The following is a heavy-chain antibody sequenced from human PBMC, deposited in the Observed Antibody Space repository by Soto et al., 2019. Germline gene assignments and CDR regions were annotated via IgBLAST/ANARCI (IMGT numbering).Heavy chain of an antibody. CDR3: TKRVSGFEI. Sequence: EVQLVESGGGLVQPGRSLRLSCEASGFSFDKSGMHWVREIPGKGLEWVSGISYNSVVINYVDSVKGRFTIFRDNAKNSLYLQMNSLRPEDTALYYCTKRVSGFEIWGQATMVTVSS. V-gene: IGHV3-9*01. J-gene: IGHJ3*02. CDR2: ISYNSVVI. D-gene: IGHD6-19*01. CDR1: GFSFDKSG.